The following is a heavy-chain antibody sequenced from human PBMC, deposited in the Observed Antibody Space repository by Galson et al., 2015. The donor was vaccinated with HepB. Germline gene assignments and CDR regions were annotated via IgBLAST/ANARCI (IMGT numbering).Heavy chain of an antibody. D-gene: IGHD2-8*02. CDR1: GFPFNNAW. CDR2: IKSKTDGETT. J-gene: IGHJ5*02. V-gene: IGHV3-15*01. CDR3: TTDVYYSTYWSWLDP. Sequence: SLRLSCAASGFPFNNAWMTWVRQAPGMGLEWVGRIKSKTDGETTEYAAPVKGRFTISRDDSKNRLYLQMNSLKTEDTAVYYCTTDVYYSTYWSWLDPWGQGTLVTVSS.